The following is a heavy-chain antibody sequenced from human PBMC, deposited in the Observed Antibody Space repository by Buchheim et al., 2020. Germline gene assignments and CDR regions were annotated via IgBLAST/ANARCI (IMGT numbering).Heavy chain of an antibody. D-gene: IGHD2-2*01. CDR2: ISGSGGST. CDR3: ARSGVVPAATWLDY. Sequence: EVQLVESGGGLVQPGRSLKLSCAASGFTFDDYAMHWVRQAPGKGLEWVSAISGSGGSTYYAHSVKGRFTISRDNSKNTLYLQMNSLRAEDTAVYYCARSGVVPAATWLDYWGQGTL. V-gene: IGHV3-23*04. CDR1: GFTFDDYA. J-gene: IGHJ4*02.